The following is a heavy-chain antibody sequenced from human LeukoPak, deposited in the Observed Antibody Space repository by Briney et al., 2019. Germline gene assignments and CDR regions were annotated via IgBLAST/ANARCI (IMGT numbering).Heavy chain of an antibody. Sequence: GGSLRLSCAASGFTVSSNYMSWVRQAPGKGLEWVSVIYSGGSTYYADSVKGRFTISRDNSKNTLYLQMNSLRAEDTAVYYCARNSLLQWDGLGFDPWGQGTLVTVSS. V-gene: IGHV3-53*01. CDR3: ARNSLLQWDGLGFDP. CDR2: IYSGGST. D-gene: IGHD3/OR15-3a*01. J-gene: IGHJ5*02. CDR1: GFTVSSNY.